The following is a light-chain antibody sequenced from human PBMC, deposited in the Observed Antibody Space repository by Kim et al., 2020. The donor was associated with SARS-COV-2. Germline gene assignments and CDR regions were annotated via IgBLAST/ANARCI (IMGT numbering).Light chain of an antibody. J-gene: IGLJ2*01. V-gene: IGLV3-19*01. Sequence: SSELTQDPAVSVALGQTVRITCQGDDLKYFYASWYQQKPGQAPLLVISGKDNRPSGIPDRFSASISGNTASLTITGAQAEDEADYYCNSRDTNANYPVFGGGTQLTVL. CDR3: NSRDTNANYPV. CDR1: DLKYFY. CDR2: GKD.